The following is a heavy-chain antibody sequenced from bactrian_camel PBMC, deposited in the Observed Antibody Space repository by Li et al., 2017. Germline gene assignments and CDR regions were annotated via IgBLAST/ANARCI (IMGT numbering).Heavy chain of an antibody. D-gene: IGHD5*01. Sequence: HVQLVESGGGSIQIGGSLRLSCTASGYQWSDNSMGWFRQAPGKEREGVAAIYSGPPTTFYADSVKGRFFISRDIASRTLYLQMSNLKPEDTALYYCAYDLPRYCALKVVTTRTRKYGQGTQVTVS. J-gene: IGHJ4*01. V-gene: IGHV3S54*01. CDR2: IYSGPPTT. CDR1: GYQWSDNS.